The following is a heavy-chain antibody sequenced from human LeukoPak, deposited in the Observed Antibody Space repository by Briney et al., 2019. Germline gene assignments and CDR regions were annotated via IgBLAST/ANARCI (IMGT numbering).Heavy chain of an antibody. Sequence: RTLSLTFASSGDSVSITSVGWNWVRQSPARGLEWLGRTYYRSKGYNDYAGSEKSRIIIKADTSKNKFSLQLSSVSPEDTAVYYCARGSGSYNYWGQGTLVTVSS. CDR2: TYYRSKGYN. J-gene: IGHJ4*02. D-gene: IGHD1-26*01. CDR1: GDSVSITSVG. CDR3: ARGSGSYNY. V-gene: IGHV6-1*01.